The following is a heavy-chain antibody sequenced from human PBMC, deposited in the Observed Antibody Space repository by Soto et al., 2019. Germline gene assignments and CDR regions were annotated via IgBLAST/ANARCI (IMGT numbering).Heavy chain of an antibody. CDR1: GFTFSSYA. V-gene: IGHV3-23*01. J-gene: IGHJ4*02. D-gene: IGHD5-12*01. CDR3: AKDLSGYDLNRPYY. CDR2: ISGSGGST. Sequence: EVQLLEAGGGLVQPGGSLRLSCAASGFTFSSYAMRWVRQAPGKGLEWVTAISGSGGSTYYADSVKGRFTISRDNSKNTLYLQMNSLRAEDTAVYYCAKDLSGYDLNRPYYWGQGTLVTVSS.